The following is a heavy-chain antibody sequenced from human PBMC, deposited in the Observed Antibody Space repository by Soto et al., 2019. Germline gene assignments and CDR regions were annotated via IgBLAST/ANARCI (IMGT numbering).Heavy chain of an antibody. CDR2: IHGDGGKI. D-gene: IGHD1-1*01. CDR1: GFMFSAYW. V-gene: IGHV3-7*03. Sequence: ESGGGLVQPGGSLRLSCAASGFMFSAYWMSWVRQAPGKGLEWVANIHGDGGKIYYVDSVKGRFTTSSDSSKTTVYLQMNDLRPSDTAVYYCATWHEREHAYDVWGQGTTVTVSS. J-gene: IGHJ3*01. CDR3: ATWHEREHAYDV.